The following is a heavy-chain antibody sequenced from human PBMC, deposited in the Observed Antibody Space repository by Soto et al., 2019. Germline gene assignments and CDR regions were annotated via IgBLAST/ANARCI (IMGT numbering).Heavy chain of an antibody. J-gene: IGHJ1*01. CDR3: RRQAALWEKVDF. Sequence: PGGSLRLSCVVSGFTFAKYWMHWVRQAPGKGLVWVARIETDGTTQTYADSVEGRFTISRDNAKNTLYLHMNSLRAEDTAVDYCRRQAALWEKVDFRGHGTPVTVSS. D-gene: IGHD3-10*01. CDR1: GFTFAKYW. V-gene: IGHV3-74*01. CDR2: IETDGTTQ.